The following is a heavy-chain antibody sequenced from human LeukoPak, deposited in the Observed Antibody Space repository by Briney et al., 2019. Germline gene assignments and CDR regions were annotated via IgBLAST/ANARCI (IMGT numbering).Heavy chain of an antibody. D-gene: IGHD2-21*01. V-gene: IGHV3-7*01. CDR3: SRATASNWFDP. Sequence: TGGSLGLSCAASGFTYSAYWMSWVRQAPGKGLEWVANIKEDGSEKYYVDSVKGRFTISRDNAKNSLYLQMNSLRAEDTAEYYCSRATASNWFDPWGQGTLVTVSS. CDR1: GFTYSAYW. J-gene: IGHJ5*02. CDR2: IKEDGSEK.